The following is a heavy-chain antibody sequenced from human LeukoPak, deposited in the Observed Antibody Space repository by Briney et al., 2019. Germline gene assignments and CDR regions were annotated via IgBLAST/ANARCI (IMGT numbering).Heavy chain of an antibody. D-gene: IGHD2-2*01. Sequence: GRSLRLSCAASGFTFDDYAMHWVRQAPGKGLEWVSGISWNSGSIGYADSVKGRFTISRDNAKNSLYLQMNSLRAEDTALYYCAKEGSRSYLDYWGQGTLVTVSS. CDR2: ISWNSGSI. J-gene: IGHJ4*02. CDR1: GFTFDDYA. CDR3: AKEGSRSYLDY. V-gene: IGHV3-9*01.